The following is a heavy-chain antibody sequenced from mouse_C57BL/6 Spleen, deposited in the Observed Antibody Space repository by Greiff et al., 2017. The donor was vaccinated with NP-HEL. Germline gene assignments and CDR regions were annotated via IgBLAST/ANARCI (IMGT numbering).Heavy chain of an antibody. J-gene: IGHJ4*01. CDR2: IRSKSNNYAT. Sequence: EVKLMESGGGLVQPKGSLKLSCAASGFSFTTYAMNWVRQAPGKGLEWVARIRSKSNNYATYYADSVKDRFTISRDDSESMLYLQMNNLKTEDTAMYYCVRHKVDYAMDYWGQGTSVTVSS. CDR3: VRHKVDYAMDY. V-gene: IGHV10-1*01. D-gene: IGHD1-3*01. CDR1: GFSFTTYA.